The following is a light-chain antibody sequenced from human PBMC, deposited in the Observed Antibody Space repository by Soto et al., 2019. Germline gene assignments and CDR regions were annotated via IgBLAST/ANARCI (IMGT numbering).Light chain of an antibody. CDR3: AAWDDSLNGVV. J-gene: IGLJ2*01. V-gene: IGLV1-44*01. Sequence: QSVLTQPPSASGTPGQRVTISCSGSSSNIGSNTVNWYQQLPGTAPKLLIYSNNQQPSGGPDRFSGSKSGTSASLAISGLQSEDEDDYYCAAWDDSLNGVVFGGGTKVTVL. CDR2: SNN. CDR1: SSNIGSNT.